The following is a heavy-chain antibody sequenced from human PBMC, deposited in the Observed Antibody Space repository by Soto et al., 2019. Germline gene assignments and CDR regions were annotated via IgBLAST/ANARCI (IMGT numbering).Heavy chain of an antibody. J-gene: IGHJ6*02. Sequence: QVQLVQSGAEVKKPGASVKVSCKASGYTFTSYGISWVRQAPGQGLEWMGWISAYNGNTNYAQKLQGRVTMTTDTSTSTAYMELRSLRSDDTAVYYSARDRYDFWSGNPYGMGVWGQGTTVTVSS. CDR2: ISAYNGNT. D-gene: IGHD3-3*01. CDR1: GYTFTSYG. CDR3: ARDRYDFWSGNPYGMGV. V-gene: IGHV1-18*01.